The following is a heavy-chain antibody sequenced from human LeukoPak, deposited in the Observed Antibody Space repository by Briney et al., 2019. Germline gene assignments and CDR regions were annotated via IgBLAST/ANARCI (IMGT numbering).Heavy chain of an antibody. D-gene: IGHD2-2*01. Sequence: KPSQTLSLTCTVPGGSLSSGSYHWTWIRQPAGRELEWIGRISTGGSTSYNPSLKSRVTVSVDTSKNQFSLNLNSVTAADTAVYYCARGGVPGANWLDPWGQGTLVTVSS. CDR2: ISTGGST. CDR3: ARGGVPGANWLDP. CDR1: GGSLSSGSYH. V-gene: IGHV4-61*02. J-gene: IGHJ5*02.